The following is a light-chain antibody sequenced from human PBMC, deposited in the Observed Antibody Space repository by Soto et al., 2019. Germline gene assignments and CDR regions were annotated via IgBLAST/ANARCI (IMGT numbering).Light chain of an antibody. CDR1: RGITSY. Sequence: IQLTQSPSSLSASIGDRVTITCRSSRGITSYLAWYQQKPGKAPKRLIYAASKMQSGVPSRFRGSGSGTDFTLTISSLEPEDFATYYCQQHNSYSTTFGQGTWLEIK. J-gene: IGKJ5*01. CDR2: AAS. CDR3: QQHNSYSTT. V-gene: IGKV1-9*01.